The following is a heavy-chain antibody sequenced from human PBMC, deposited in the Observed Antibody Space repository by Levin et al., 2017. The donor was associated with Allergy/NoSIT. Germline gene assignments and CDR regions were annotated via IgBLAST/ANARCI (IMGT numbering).Heavy chain of an antibody. J-gene: IGHJ3*02. CDR2: INPNSGGT. CDR3: ARGRPPRIAVAGRDAFDI. CDR1: GYTFTGYY. V-gene: IGHV1-2*06. Sequence: GESLKISCKASGYTFTGYYMHWVRQAPGQGLEWMGRINPNSGGTNYAQKFQGRVTMTRDTSISTAYMELSRLRSDDTAVYYCARGRPPRIAVAGRDAFDIWGQGTMVTVSS. D-gene: IGHD6-19*01.